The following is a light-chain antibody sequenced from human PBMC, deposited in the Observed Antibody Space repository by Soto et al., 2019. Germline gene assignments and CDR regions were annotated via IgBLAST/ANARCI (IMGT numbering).Light chain of an antibody. CDR2: GNS. CDR1: SSNIGAGYD. V-gene: IGLV1-40*01. Sequence: QPVLTQPPSVSGAPGQRVTISCTGSSSNIGAGYDVHWYQHLPGTAPKLLIYGNSNRPSGVPDRFSGSKSGTSASLAITGLQAEDAADYYCQSYDSSLSGSVFGGGTKVTVL. J-gene: IGLJ3*02. CDR3: QSYDSSLSGSV.